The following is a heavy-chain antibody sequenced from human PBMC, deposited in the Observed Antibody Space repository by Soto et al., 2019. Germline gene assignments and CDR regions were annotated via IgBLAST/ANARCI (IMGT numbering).Heavy chain of an antibody. CDR3: AKHRMTIFGLVTHFFDY. J-gene: IGHJ4*01. CDR2: IYYGGST. D-gene: IGHD3-3*01. V-gene: IGHV4-39*01. CDR1: GGSISNSRYY. Sequence: QLQLQESGPGLVRPSETLSLTCTVSGGSISNSRYYWVWIRQPPGEGLEWIGSIYYGGSTYYNPSLKSRVTISVDTSKNQFSLRLTSVTAADTAVYYCAKHRMTIFGLVTHFFDYWGQGTLVTVSS.